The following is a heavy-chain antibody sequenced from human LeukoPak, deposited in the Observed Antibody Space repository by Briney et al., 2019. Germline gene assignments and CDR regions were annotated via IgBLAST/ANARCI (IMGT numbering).Heavy chain of an antibody. Sequence: GESLKISCKGSGYSFTSYWIGWVRQMPGKGLEWMGIIYPGDSDTRYSPSFQGQVTISADKSISTAYLQWSSLKASDTAMYYCARPRERPGVWFDKSLDAFDIWGQGTMVTVSS. V-gene: IGHV5-51*01. D-gene: IGHD3-10*01. CDR1: GYSFTSYW. CDR3: ARPRERPGVWFDKSLDAFDI. J-gene: IGHJ3*02. CDR2: IYPGDSDT.